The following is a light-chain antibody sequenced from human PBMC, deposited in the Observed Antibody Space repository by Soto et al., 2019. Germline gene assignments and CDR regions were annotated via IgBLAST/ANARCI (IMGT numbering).Light chain of an antibody. CDR3: QQYNNWPYT. CDR1: QSVSSN. J-gene: IGKJ2*01. Sequence: EIVMTQSPATLSMSPGERATFSCRASQSVSSNLAWYHQKPGQAPRLLIYGASTRATGIPARFSGSGSGTDFTLTISSLQSEDFAVYYCQQYNNWPYTFGQGTKLEIK. V-gene: IGKV3-15*01. CDR2: GAS.